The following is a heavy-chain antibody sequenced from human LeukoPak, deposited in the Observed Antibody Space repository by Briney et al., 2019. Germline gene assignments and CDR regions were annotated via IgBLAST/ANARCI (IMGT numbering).Heavy chain of an antibody. Sequence: GGSLRLSCAGSRFTFSSYAMHWVRQAPGKGLEWVSKITSSGSMRSYADSVRGRFTISRDNAKSSLYLQMDSLRAEDTAIYYCASRYYYDSSGLDYWGQGTLVTVSS. J-gene: IGHJ4*02. V-gene: IGHV3-48*03. CDR2: ITSSGSMR. D-gene: IGHD3-22*01. CDR3: ASRYYYDSSGLDY. CDR1: RFTFSSYA.